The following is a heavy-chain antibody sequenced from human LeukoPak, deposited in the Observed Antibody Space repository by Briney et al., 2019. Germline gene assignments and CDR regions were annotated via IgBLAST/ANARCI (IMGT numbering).Heavy chain of an antibody. D-gene: IGHD2-2*01. CDR1: GFTFSSYE. V-gene: IGHV3-48*03. CDR2: ISSSGSTI. J-gene: IGHJ4*02. Sequence: GGSLRLSCAASGFTFSSYEMNWVRQAPGKGLEWVSYISSSGSTIYYADSVKGRFTISRDNAKNSLYLQMNSLRAEDTAVYYCAREGSNSFDLWGQGPLVTVYS. CDR3: AREGSNSFDL.